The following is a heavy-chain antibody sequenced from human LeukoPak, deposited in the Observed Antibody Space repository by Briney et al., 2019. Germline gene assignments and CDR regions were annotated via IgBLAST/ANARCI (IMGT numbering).Heavy chain of an antibody. CDR1: GYIFTGYY. CDR3: ARVRDTSIAARGWFDP. Sequence: GASVKVSCKASGYIFTGYYMHWVQQAPGQGLEWMGWINPKSGGTNYAQKFQGRVTMTRDTSISTAYMELSRLRSDDTAVYYCARVRDTSIAARGWFDPWGQGTLVTVSS. CDR2: INPKSGGT. V-gene: IGHV1-2*02. J-gene: IGHJ5*02. D-gene: IGHD6-6*01.